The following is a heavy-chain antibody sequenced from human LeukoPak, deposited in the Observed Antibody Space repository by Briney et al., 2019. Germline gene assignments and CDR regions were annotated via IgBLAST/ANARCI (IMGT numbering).Heavy chain of an antibody. CDR3: AKVAVTTDAFDI. Sequence: GGSLRLSCAASGFTFDDYAMHWVRQAPGKGLDWVSLISWDGGSTYYADSVKGRFTISRDNSKNSLYLQMNSLRAEDTALYYCAKVAVTTDAFDIWGQGTMVTVSS. CDR2: ISWDGGST. J-gene: IGHJ3*02. CDR1: GFTFDDYA. V-gene: IGHV3-43D*04. D-gene: IGHD4-17*01.